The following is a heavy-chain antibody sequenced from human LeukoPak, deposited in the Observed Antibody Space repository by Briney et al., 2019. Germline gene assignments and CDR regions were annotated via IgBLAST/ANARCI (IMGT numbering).Heavy chain of an antibody. J-gene: IGHJ4*02. CDR2: ISSSSTYI. D-gene: IGHD5-12*01. Sequence: GGSLRLSCAASGFTFSSYSFNWVRQAPGKGLEWVSSISSSSTYIYYADSVKGRFTISRDNAKNSLYLQMNSLRAEDTAVYFCSRGEDIVATKYYFDCWGQGTPVTVSS. V-gene: IGHV3-21*01. CDR3: SRGEDIVATKYYFDC. CDR1: GFTFSSYS.